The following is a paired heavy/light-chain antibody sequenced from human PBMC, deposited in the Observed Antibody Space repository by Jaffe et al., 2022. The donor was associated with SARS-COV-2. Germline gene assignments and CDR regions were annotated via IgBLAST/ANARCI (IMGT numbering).Heavy chain of an antibody. CDR1: GFRFDDYA. J-gene: IGHJ1*01. V-gene: IGHV3-9*01. CDR3: TKDIDRENISSWPSLGEYFQN. Sequence: EVQLVESGGGLVQPGRSLRLSCAASGFRFDDYAIHWVRQAPGKGLEWVSGIGWNGGSVAYADSVKGRFTISRDNAKKSLYLQMNSLRPEDTAVYYCTKDIDRENISSWPSLGEYFQNWGQGTLVTVSS. D-gene: IGHD6-13*01. CDR2: IGWNGGSV.
Light chain of an antibody. CDR1: QSVSNK. CDR2: GAS. V-gene: IGKV3-15*01. CDR3: QQYNSWPPSYT. J-gene: IGKJ2*01. Sequence: EIVMTQSPATLSVSPGERATLSCRASQSVSNKLAWYQQKAGQAPRLLIYGASTRATGIPPRFSGSGSGTEFTLTISSLQSEDFAVYYCQQYNSWPPSYTFGQGTKLEIK.